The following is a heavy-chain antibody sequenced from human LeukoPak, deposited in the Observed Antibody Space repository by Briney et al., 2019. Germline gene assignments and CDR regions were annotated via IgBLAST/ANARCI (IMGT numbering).Heavy chain of an antibody. Sequence: PGGSLRLSCAASGFTFSSYAMSWVRQAPGKGLEWVSAISGSGGSTYYADSVKGRFTISRDNSKNTLYLQMNSLRAEDTAVYYCAKSGEVYYYDSSGYFAEYWGQGTLVTVSS. CDR1: GFTFSSYA. CDR2: ISGSGGST. D-gene: IGHD3-22*01. V-gene: IGHV3-23*01. CDR3: AKSGEVYYYDSSGYFAEY. J-gene: IGHJ4*02.